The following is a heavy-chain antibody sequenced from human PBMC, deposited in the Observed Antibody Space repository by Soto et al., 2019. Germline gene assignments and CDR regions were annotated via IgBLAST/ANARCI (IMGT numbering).Heavy chain of an antibody. J-gene: IGHJ6*02. CDR3: ARGEDDYGDFGSMDV. Sequence: QVQLIQSAPEVKRPGASVRVSCRASGGHFDRFALSWLRQAHGQGLEWMGGIIPFLSATTYAHKFQGRVTITADESANTLYLELRSLTSDDTAVYYCARGEDDYGDFGSMDVWGQGTSVTVSS. CDR2: IIPFLSAT. V-gene: IGHV1-69*13. D-gene: IGHD4-17*01. CDR1: GGHFDRFA.